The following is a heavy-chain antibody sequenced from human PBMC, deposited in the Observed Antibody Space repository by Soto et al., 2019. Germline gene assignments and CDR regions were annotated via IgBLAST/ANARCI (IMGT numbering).Heavy chain of an antibody. J-gene: IGHJ3*02. Sequence: SETLSLTCAVYGGSFSGYYWSWIRQPPGKGLEWIGEINHSGSTNYNPSLKTLVTISVETSKNQFSLQLSSVTAADTAVYYCARCPVEYCSSTSCYAFDIWGQGTLVTVSS. V-gene: IGHV4-34*01. CDR2: INHSGST. D-gene: IGHD2-2*01. CDR1: GGSFSGYY. CDR3: ARCPVEYCSSTSCYAFDI.